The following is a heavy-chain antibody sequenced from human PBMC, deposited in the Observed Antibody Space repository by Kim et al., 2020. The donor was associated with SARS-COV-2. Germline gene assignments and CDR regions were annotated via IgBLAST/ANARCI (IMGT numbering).Heavy chain of an antibody. D-gene: IGHD3-10*01. CDR2: EK. Sequence: EKYYADSLKGQVTISRNNARNSLYLQMNSLRVEDTAVYFCARDIIGTLDYWGQGALVTVSS. V-gene: IGHV3-7*03. J-gene: IGHJ4*02. CDR3: ARDIIGTLDY.